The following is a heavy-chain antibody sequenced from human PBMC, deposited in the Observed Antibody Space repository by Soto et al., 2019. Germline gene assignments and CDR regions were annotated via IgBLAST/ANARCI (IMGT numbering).Heavy chain of an antibody. D-gene: IGHD2-15*01. J-gene: IGHJ5*02. CDR1: GGSISSSNYY. CDR3: ARRLLGYCSGRRCYETWFDV. Sequence: QVQLQESGPGLVKPSEPLSLTCSVSGGSISSSNYYWGWIRQPPGKGLEWIGSFHYSGSSYYNPSVKTRVIISGDTSRNQFSLRLSSVTAADTAVYYCARRLLGYCSGRRCYETWFDVWGQGTLVTVSS. V-gene: IGHV4-39*01. CDR2: FHYSGSS.